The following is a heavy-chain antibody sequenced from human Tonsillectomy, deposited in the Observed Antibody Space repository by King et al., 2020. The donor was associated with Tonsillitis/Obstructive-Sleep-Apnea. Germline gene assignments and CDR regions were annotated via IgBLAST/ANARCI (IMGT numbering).Heavy chain of an antibody. Sequence: VQLVESGGGVVQPGRSLRLSCAASGFTFSSYAMHWVRQAPGKGLEWMAVISYDRSNKYYADSVKGRFTITRDNSKNTLYLQMNSLRAEDTAVYYCARGALDYWGQGTLVTVSS. CDR1: GFTFSSYA. J-gene: IGHJ4*02. V-gene: IGHV3-30*04. CDR2: ISYDRSNK. CDR3: ARGALDY.